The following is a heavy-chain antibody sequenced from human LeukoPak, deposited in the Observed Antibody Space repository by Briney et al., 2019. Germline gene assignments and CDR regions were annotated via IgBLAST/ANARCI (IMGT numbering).Heavy chain of an antibody. CDR1: GFTFNSYS. J-gene: IGHJ4*02. V-gene: IGHV3-48*04. D-gene: IGHD1-26*01. CDR3: ARQLEGAMGY. Sequence: GGSLRLSCAASGFTFNSYSIMWVRQAPGKGLEWVSYVSYSGTTTYYADSVKGRFTISRDNAKNSLYLQMNSLRAEDTAVYYCARQLEGAMGYWGQGTLVTVSS. CDR2: VSYSGTTT.